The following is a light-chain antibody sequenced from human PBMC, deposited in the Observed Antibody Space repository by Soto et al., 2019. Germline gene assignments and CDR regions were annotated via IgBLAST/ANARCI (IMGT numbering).Light chain of an antibody. J-gene: IGKJ3*01. CDR3: QQLNSYLFT. Sequence: DIQLTQSPSFLSASVGDRVTITCRASQGISSYLAWYQQKPGKAPKLLIYAASTLQSGVPSRFSGSGSGTEFTLTISSLQPEDFATYDCQQLNSYLFTFGPGTKVDIK. CDR2: AAS. CDR1: QGISSY. V-gene: IGKV1-9*01.